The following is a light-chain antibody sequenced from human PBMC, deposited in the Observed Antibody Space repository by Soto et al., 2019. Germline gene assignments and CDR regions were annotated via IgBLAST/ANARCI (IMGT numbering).Light chain of an antibody. CDR3: QQYTSRPPWT. CDR2: GAS. Sequence: EIVMTQSPGTLSVSPGERATLSCRASQSVSTNLAWYQQKPGQAPRLLIFGASTRATGVPARFSGRGSGTEFTLPISSLQSDDYAVYFCQQYTSRPPWTFGQGTKVDIK. V-gene: IGKV3-15*01. J-gene: IGKJ1*01. CDR1: QSVSTN.